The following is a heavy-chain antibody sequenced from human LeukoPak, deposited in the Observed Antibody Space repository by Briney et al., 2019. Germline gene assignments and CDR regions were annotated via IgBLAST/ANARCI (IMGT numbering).Heavy chain of an antibody. J-gene: IGHJ4*02. D-gene: IGHD6-13*01. V-gene: IGHV1-69*13. CDR3: ARGGYSSSWPNDY. CDR1: GGTFSSYA. CDR2: IIPIFGTA. Sequence: SVKVSCKASGGTFSSYAISWVRQAPGQGLEWMGGIIPIFGTANYAQKFQGRVTITADESTSTAYMELSSLRSEDTAVYYCARGGYSSSWPNDYWGQGTLVTVSS.